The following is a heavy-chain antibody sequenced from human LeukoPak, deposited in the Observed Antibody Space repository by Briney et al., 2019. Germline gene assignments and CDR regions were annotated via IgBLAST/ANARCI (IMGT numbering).Heavy chain of an antibody. J-gene: IGHJ4*02. CDR1: GGSISSSSYY. V-gene: IGHV4-39*07. Sequence: SETLSLTCTVSGGSISSSSYYWSWIRQPPGKGLEWIGEINHSGSTNSNPSLESRVTMSIDTSKNQVSLKLNSVTAADTAVFYCARRRLYYYDSSGYYHAYYFDFWGQGTLVTVSS. CDR3: ARRRLYYYDSSGYYHAYYFDF. CDR2: INHSGST. D-gene: IGHD3-22*01.